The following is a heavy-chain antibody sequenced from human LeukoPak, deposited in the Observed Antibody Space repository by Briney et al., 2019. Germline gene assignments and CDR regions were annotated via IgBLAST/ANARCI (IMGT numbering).Heavy chain of an antibody. J-gene: IGHJ4*02. CDR2: IYYSGST. CDR3: ATGPPQQPFDY. V-gene: IGHV4-39*07. Sequence: SETLSLTCTVSGGSISSSSYYWGWIRQPPGKGLEWIGSIYYSGSTYYNPSLKSRVTISVDTSKNQFSLKLSSVTAADTAVYYCATGPPQQPFDYWGQGTLVTVSS. CDR1: GGSISSSSYY. D-gene: IGHD6-13*01.